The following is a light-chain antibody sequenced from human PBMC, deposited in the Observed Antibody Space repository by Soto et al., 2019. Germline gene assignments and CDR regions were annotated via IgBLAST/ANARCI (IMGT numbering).Light chain of an antibody. CDR2: WAS. V-gene: IGKV4-1*01. Sequence: DIVMTQSPDSLAMSLGERATINCKSSQNVLYSSNNKNYLAWYQQKPGQPPKLLISWASTRESGVPDRFSGSGSGTDFTLTISSLQAEDVAVYYCQQYHSSPRTFGQGTKVEIK. J-gene: IGKJ1*01. CDR1: QNVLYSSNNKNY. CDR3: QQYHSSPRT.